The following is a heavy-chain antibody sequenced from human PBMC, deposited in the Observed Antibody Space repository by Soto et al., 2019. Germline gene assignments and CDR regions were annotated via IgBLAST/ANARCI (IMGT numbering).Heavy chain of an antibody. J-gene: IGHJ4*02. CDR1: GFTFSSYW. Sequence: PGGSLRLSCAASGFTFSSYWMHWVRQAPGKGLVWVSRNGSSTSYADSVKGRFTISRDNAKNTLYLQMNSLRAEDTTVYYCAIRASYYDSSGYFDYWGQGTLVTVSS. D-gene: IGHD3-22*01. V-gene: IGHV3-74*01. CDR3: AIRASYYDSSGYFDY. CDR2: NGSST.